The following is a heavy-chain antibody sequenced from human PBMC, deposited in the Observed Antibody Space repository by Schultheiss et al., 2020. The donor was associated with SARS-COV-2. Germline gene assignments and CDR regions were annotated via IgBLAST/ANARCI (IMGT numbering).Heavy chain of an antibody. V-gene: IGHV3-53*01. CDR1: GFTVSSNY. Sequence: GGPLRLSCAASGFTVSSNYLSWVRQAPGKGLEWVSLISSGGRTYYADSVKGRFTISRVNAKNSLYLHMNSLRAEDTAVYYCAREYTYGYPDYMDVWGKGTTVTVSS. CDR3: AREYTYGYPDYMDV. D-gene: IGHD5-18*01. J-gene: IGHJ6*03. CDR2: ISSGGRT.